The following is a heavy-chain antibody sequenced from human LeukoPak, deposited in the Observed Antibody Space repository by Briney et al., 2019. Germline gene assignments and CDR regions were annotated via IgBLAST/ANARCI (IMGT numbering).Heavy chain of an antibody. CDR3: AKTFGHSSGWFDY. V-gene: IGHV3-23*01. D-gene: IGHD6-19*01. CDR2: ISGSGVST. CDR1: GFTFSSYA. Sequence: GGSLRLSCAAFGFTFSSYAMSWVRQAPGKRLEWVSGISGSGVSTYYADSVKGRFTISRDNSKNTLYLQMNSLRAEDTAVYYCAKTFGHSSGWFDYWGQGTLVTVSS. J-gene: IGHJ4*02.